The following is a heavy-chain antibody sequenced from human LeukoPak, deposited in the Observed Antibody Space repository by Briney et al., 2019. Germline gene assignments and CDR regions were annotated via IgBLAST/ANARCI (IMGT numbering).Heavy chain of an antibody. J-gene: IGHJ3*02. CDR2: ISAYTGNT. CDR1: GYTFTSYG. CDR3: ATDLIVGATMAAGHDAFDI. Sequence: ASVKVSCKASGYTFTSYGISWVRQVPGQGLEWMGWISAYTGNTNYAQNLQGRVTMTTDTSTRTAYMDVRRLSSDDKALYYRATDLIVGATMAAGHDAFDIWGQGTMVTVSS. D-gene: IGHD1-26*01. V-gene: IGHV1-18*01.